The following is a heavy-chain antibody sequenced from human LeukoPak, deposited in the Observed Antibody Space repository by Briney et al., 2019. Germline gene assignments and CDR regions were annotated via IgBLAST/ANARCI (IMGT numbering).Heavy chain of an antibody. Sequence: ASVKVSCKASGYTFTSYGISWVRQAPGQGLEWMGWINPNSGGTNYAQKFQGRVTMTRDTSISTAYMELSRLRSDDTAVYYCARDSGDYGGNFDYWGQGTLVTVSS. CDR1: GYTFTSYG. D-gene: IGHD4-23*01. J-gene: IGHJ4*02. V-gene: IGHV1-2*02. CDR3: ARDSGDYGGNFDY. CDR2: INPNSGGT.